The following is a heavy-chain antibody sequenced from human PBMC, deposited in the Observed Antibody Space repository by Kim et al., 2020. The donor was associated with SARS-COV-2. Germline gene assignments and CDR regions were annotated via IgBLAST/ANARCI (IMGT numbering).Heavy chain of an antibody. Sequence: VQGRISISQDKSKNTLYLQLNSLRTEDTAVYYCVRMSVEVSSDYYYYAMDVWGQGTTVTVSS. J-gene: IGHJ6*02. D-gene: IGHD6-6*01. CDR3: VRMSVEVSSDYYYYAMDV. V-gene: IGHV3-30*01.